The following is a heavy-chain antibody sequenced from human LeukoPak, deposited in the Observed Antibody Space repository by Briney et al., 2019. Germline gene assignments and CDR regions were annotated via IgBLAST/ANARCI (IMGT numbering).Heavy chain of an antibody. CDR3: ARVDGYSSSWYRPLYFDY. V-gene: IGHV4-31*03. CDR1: GGSISSGGYY. Sequence: PSETLSLTCTVSGGSISSGGYYWSWIRQHPGKGLEWIGYIYYSGSTYYNPSLKSRVTISVDTSKNQFSLKLSSVTAADTAVYYCARVDGYSSSWYRPLYFDYWGQGTLVTVSS. J-gene: IGHJ4*02. CDR2: IYYSGST. D-gene: IGHD6-13*01.